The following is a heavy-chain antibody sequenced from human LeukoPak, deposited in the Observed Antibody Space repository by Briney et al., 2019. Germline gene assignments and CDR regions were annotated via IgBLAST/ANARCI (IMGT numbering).Heavy chain of an antibody. CDR1: GGSISSYY. CDR3: ARVAVAGNPDY. V-gene: IGHV4-59*01. CDR2: IYYSGST. Sequence: PSETLSLTCTVSGGSISSYYWSWIRQPPGKGLEWIGYIYYSGSTNYNPSLKSRVTISVDTSKNQFSLKLSSVTAADTAVYYCARVAVAGNPDYWGQGTLVTVSS. J-gene: IGHJ4*02. D-gene: IGHD6-19*01.